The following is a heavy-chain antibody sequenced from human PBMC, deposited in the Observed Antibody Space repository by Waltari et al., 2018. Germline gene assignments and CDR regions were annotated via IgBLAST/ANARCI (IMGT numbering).Heavy chain of an antibody. CDR1: GFTFSSYS. Sequence: EVQLVESGGGLVQPGGSLRLSCAAYGFTFSSYSMNWVRQAPGKGLEWVSYISSSSSTIYYADSVKGRFTISRDNAKNSLYLQMNSLRAEDTAVYYCARLSIAAAGGWGQGTLVTVSS. CDR3: ARLSIAAAGG. D-gene: IGHD6-13*01. V-gene: IGHV3-48*04. J-gene: IGHJ4*02. CDR2: ISSSSSTI.